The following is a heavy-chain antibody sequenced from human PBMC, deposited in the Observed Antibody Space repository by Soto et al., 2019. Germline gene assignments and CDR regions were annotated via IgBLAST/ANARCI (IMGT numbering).Heavy chain of an antibody. V-gene: IGHV1-18*04. J-gene: IGHJ4*02. CDR3: ARSPNSHCDY. CDR1: GYTFTSYG. CDR2: ISVYNGVT. Sequence: ASVKVSCKASGYTFTSYGISWVRQAPGQGLEWMGWISVYNGVTNYAQKLQGRVTMTTDTSTSTAYMDLRSLRSDDTAVYYCARSPNSHCDYWGQGTLVTVSS. D-gene: IGHD4-4*01.